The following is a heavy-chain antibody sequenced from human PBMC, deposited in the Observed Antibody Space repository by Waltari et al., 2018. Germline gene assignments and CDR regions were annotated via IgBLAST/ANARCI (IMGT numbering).Heavy chain of an antibody. CDR3: ARDHVFRGDFWSGYYDS. D-gene: IGHD3-3*01. V-gene: IGHV3-7*01. CDR1: GFTFSSYW. Sequence: EVQLEESGGGLVRPGGSLRLSCAASGFTFSSYWMTWVRQAPGKGLEWVANIKQDGSETYYADSLKGRFTISRDNAKNSLYLQMNSLRAEDTALYYCARDHVFRGDFWSGYYDSWGQGTLVTVSS. J-gene: IGHJ4*02. CDR2: IKQDGSET.